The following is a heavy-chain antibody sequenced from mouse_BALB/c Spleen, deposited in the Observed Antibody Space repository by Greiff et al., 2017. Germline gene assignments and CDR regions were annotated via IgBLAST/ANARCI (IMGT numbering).Heavy chain of an antibody. D-gene: IGHD2-10*02. CDR2: IRLKSNNYAT. J-gene: IGHJ4*01. Sequence: EVKLVESGGGLVQPGGSMKLSCVASGFTFSNYWMNWVRQSPEKGLEWVAEIRLKSNNYATHYAESVKGRFTISRDDSKSSVYLQMNNLRAEDTGIYYCTRSGYGNYVKAMDYWGQGTSVTVSS. CDR1: GFTFSNYW. V-gene: IGHV6-6*02. CDR3: TRSGYGNYVKAMDY.